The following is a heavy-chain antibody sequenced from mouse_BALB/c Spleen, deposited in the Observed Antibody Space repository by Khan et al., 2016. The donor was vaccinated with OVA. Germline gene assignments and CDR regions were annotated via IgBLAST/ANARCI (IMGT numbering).Heavy chain of an antibody. CDR2: IWSAGST. CDR3: ARRGYDYGRGALFAY. CDR1: GFSLNNYS. D-gene: IGHD2-4*01. Sequence: QVQLKESGPGLVQPSQSLSITCTVSGFSLNNYSVYWVRQSPGKGLEWLGVIWSAGSTDYNAAFISRLTISKDNSRSQVFFKMNSLQPNDTAIYYCARRGYDYGRGALFAYWGQGTLVTVSA. J-gene: IGHJ3*01. V-gene: IGHV2-2*02.